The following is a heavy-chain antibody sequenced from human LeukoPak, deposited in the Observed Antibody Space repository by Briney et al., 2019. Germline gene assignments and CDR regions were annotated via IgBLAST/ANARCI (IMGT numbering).Heavy chain of an antibody. V-gene: IGHV4-30-2*01. CDR2: IYHSGST. J-gene: IGHJ6*02. Sequence: SQTLSLTCAVSGGSISSGGYSWSWIRQPPGRGLEWIGYIYHSGSTYYNPSLKSRVTISVDRSKNQFSLKLSSVPAADTAVYYCAGSLWFGSRYYGMDVWGQGTTVTVSS. CDR3: AGSLWFGSRYYGMDV. D-gene: IGHD3-10*01. CDR1: GGSISSGGYS.